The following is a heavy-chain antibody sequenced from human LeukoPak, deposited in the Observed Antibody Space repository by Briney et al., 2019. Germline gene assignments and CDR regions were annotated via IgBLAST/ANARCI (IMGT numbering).Heavy chain of an antibody. Sequence: ASVKVSCKASGYTLTNYDITWVRQAPGQGLEWMGWISAYSGNTNYAQKLQGRVTMTTDTSTSTAYMELRSLKSDDTAVYYCARAPLRFYWFDPWGQGTLVTVSS. CDR2: ISAYSGNT. V-gene: IGHV1-18*01. CDR3: ARAPLRFYWFDP. CDR1: GYTLTNYD. J-gene: IGHJ5*02. D-gene: IGHD3-3*01.